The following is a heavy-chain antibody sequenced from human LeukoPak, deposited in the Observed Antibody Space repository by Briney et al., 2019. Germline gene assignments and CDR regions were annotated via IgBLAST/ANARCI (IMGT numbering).Heavy chain of an antibody. CDR1: GGSISSSSYH. J-gene: IGHJ4*02. CDR3: ARGGIAVAGYYFDY. V-gene: IGHV4-39*07. CDR2: IYYSGST. D-gene: IGHD6-19*01. Sequence: SETLSLTCTVSGGSISSSSYHWGWIRQPPGKGLEWIGSIYYSGSTYYNPSLKSRVTISVDTSKNQFSLKLSSVTAADTAVYYCARGGIAVAGYYFDYWGQGTLVTVSS.